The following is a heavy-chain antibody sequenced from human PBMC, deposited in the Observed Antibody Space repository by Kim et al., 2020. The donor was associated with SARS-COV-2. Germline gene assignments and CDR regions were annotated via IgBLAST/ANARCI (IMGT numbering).Heavy chain of an antibody. D-gene: IGHD1-26*01. Sequence: ASVKVSCKVSGYTLTELSMHWVRQAPGKGLEWMGGFDPEDGETIYAQKFQGRVTMTEDTSTDTAYMELSSLRSEDTAVYYCATCPLLDLGLYYYGMDVWGQGTTVTVSS. J-gene: IGHJ6*02. V-gene: IGHV1-24*01. CDR1: GYTLTELS. CDR2: FDPEDGET. CDR3: ATCPLLDLGLYYYGMDV.